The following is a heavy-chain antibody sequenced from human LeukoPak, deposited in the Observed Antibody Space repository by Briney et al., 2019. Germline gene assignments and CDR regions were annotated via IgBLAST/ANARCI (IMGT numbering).Heavy chain of an antibody. CDR2: FDPEDGET. Sequence: ASVKVSCKVSGYTLTDLPMHWVRQAPGKGLEWMGGFDPEDGETIYAQNFQGRVTMTEDTSTDTAYMEVRSLRSEDTAVYYCATSSGYGFLFEYWGQGTLVTVSS. CDR3: ATSSGYGFLFEY. V-gene: IGHV1-24*01. J-gene: IGHJ4*02. D-gene: IGHD3-22*01. CDR1: GYTLTDLP.